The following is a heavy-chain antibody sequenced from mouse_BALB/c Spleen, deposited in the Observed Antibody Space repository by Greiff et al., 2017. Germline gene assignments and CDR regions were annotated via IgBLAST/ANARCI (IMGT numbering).Heavy chain of an antibody. Sequence: VQLKESGPGLVKPSQTVSLTCTVTGISITTGNYRWSWIRQFPGNKLEWIGYIYYSGTITYNPSLTSRTTITRDTSKNQFFLEMNSLTAEDTATYYCAREDYRYGVDDWGQGTALTVSS. CDR2: IYYSGTI. J-gene: IGHJ2*01. V-gene: IGHV3-5*02. CDR3: AREDYRYGVDD. D-gene: IGHD2-14*01. CDR1: GISITTGNYR.